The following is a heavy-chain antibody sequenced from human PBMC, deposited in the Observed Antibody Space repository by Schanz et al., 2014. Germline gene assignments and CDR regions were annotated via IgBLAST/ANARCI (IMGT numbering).Heavy chain of an antibody. CDR3: VRDTDYHFDY. D-gene: IGHD4-17*01. CDR1: GFSVSTHY. V-gene: IGHV3-66*01. CDR2: IYINSGST. J-gene: IGHJ4*02. Sequence: VQLVESGGSVVQPGGSLRLSCAVSGFSVSTHYMSWVRQAPGKGLEWVSSIYINSGSTNYADSVKGRFIISRDSSKNTLFLQMNSLRAEDTAVYYCVRDTDYHFDYWGQGTLVTVSS.